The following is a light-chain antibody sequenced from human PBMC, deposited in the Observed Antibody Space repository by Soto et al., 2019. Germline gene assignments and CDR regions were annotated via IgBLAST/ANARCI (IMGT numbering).Light chain of an antibody. CDR1: QSVGSN. J-gene: IGKJ1*01. CDR2: DAS. Sequence: EIVITQFPATLSVSPGESASLSCRASQSVGSNLAWYQQKPGQAPRLLIFDASTRAIDIPVRFSGSGSGTEFILTISSLQSEDFGVYYCQQHDNRPPWTFGQGTKVDI. CDR3: QQHDNRPPWT. V-gene: IGKV3-15*01.